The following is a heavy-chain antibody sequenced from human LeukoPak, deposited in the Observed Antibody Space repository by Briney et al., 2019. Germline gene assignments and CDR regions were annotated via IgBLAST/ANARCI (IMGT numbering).Heavy chain of an antibody. CDR3: ARDIVGDFDLDY. CDR2: ISVYSGDT. D-gene: IGHD2-21*02. CDR1: GYTFDSQG. Sequence: ASVKVSCKASGYTFDSQGISWLRQAPGQGLEWMGWISVYSGDTNYAQKVQGRVTMTTDTSTSTAYMELRSLTSDDPAVYFCARDIVGDFDLDYWGQGTLVTVSS. J-gene: IGHJ4*02. V-gene: IGHV1-18*01.